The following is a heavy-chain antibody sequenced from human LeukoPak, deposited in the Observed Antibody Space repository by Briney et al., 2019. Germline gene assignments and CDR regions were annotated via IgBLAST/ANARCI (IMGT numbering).Heavy chain of an antibody. CDR2: IIPIFGTA. V-gene: IGHV1-69*13. J-gene: IGHJ4*02. D-gene: IGHD3-22*01. CDR1: GGTFSSYA. CDR3: ARDYYDSSGYYSGFDY. Sequence: GASVKVSCKASGGTFSSYAISWVRQAPGQGLEWMGGIIPIFGTANYAQKFQGRVTITADGSTSTAYMELSSLRSEDTAVYYCARDYYDSSGYYSGFDYWGQGTLVTVSS.